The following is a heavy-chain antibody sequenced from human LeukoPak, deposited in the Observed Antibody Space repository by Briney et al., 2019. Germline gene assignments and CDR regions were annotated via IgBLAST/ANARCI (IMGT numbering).Heavy chain of an antibody. J-gene: IGHJ4*02. CDR1: GFTFSSYS. CDR3: AKDPSYYDILTGYYIIGGYFDY. Sequence: PGGSLRLSCVASGFTFSSYSMNWVRQAPGEGLEWVSYISSLSGTIYYADSVKGRFTISRDNSKNTLYLQMNSLRAEDTAVYYCAKDPSYYDILTGYYIIGGYFDYWGQGTLVTVSS. D-gene: IGHD3-9*01. CDR2: ISSLSGTI. V-gene: IGHV3-48*01.